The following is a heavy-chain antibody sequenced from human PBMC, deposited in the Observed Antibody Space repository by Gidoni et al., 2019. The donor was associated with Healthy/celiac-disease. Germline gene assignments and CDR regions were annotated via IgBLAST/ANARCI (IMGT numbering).Heavy chain of an antibody. CDR1: GGTFSSYA. J-gene: IGHJ5*02. Sequence: QVQLVQSGAEVKKPGSSVKVSCKASGGTFSSYAISWVRQAPGQGLEWMGGIIPILGTANYAQKFQGRVTITADESTSTAYMELSSLRSEDTAVYYCARMGSSTSGGLNWFDPWGQGTLVTVSS. CDR2: IIPILGTA. CDR3: ARMGSSTSGGLNWFDP. D-gene: IGHD2-2*01. V-gene: IGHV1-69*01.